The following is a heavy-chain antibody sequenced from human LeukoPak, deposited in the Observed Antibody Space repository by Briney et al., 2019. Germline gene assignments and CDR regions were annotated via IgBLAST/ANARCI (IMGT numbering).Heavy chain of an antibody. Sequence: SETLSLTCTVSGGSISSYYWSWIRQPPGKGLEWIGYIYYSGSTNYNPPLKSRVTISVDTSKNQFFLKLSSVTAADTAVYYCAREDYYYYYMDVWGKGTTVTISS. CDR2: IYYSGST. J-gene: IGHJ6*03. CDR3: AREDYYYYYMDV. CDR1: GGSISSYY. V-gene: IGHV4-59*01.